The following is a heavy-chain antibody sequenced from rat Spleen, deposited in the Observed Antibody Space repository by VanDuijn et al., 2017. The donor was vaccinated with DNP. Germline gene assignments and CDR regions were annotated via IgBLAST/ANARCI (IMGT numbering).Heavy chain of an antibody. CDR3: ARDYRVWAY. CDR2: ITSSGGST. D-gene: IGHD1-4*01. Sequence: EVQLVESGGGLVQPGRSLKLSCAASGFTFSDYNMAWVRQAPKKGLEWVASITSSGGSTYYPDSVKGRFTISRDNAKNTLYLQMNSLRSEDTATYYCARDYRVWAYWGQGTLVTVSS. CDR1: GFTFSDYN. V-gene: IGHV5S23*01. J-gene: IGHJ3*01.